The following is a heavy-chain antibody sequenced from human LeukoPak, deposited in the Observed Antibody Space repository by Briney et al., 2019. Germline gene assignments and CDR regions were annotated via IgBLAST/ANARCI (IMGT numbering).Heavy chain of an antibody. CDR1: GYSISSGYY. D-gene: IGHD3-10*01. J-gene: IGHJ4*02. V-gene: IGHV4-38-2*01. CDR2: FYDSGNT. CDR3: AKSMVRGVPFFDY. Sequence: SETLSLTCAVSGYSISSGYYWGWIRQPPGKGLEWIGSFYDSGNTYYNPSLKSRVTISVDTSKNQFSLKLSSVTAADTAVYYCAKSMVRGVPFFDYWGQGTLVTVSS.